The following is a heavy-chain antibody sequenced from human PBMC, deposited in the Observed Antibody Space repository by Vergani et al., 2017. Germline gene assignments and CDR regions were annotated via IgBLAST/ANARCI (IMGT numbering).Heavy chain of an antibody. V-gene: IGHV3-30*02. J-gene: IGHJ1*01. CDR3: TKAGQYDSDNFHDS. CDR2: IRYDGTKR. Sequence: QVQLVESGGGVVQPGGSLRLSCIASGFTFRIYGRHWVRRAPGKGLEWVAFIRYDGTKRFYGDSVKGRFTISRDNSQTTVFLQMNSLRADDSAVYYCTKAGQYDSDNFHDSWGQGALVTVAS. D-gene: IGHD3-22*01. CDR1: GFTFRIYG.